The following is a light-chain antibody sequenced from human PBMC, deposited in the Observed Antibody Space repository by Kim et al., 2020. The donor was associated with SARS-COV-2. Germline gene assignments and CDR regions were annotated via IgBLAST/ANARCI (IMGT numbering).Light chain of an antibody. CDR1: KLGDKY. CDR3: QAWDSSTYV. CDR2: QDS. Sequence: VSPGHTASFTCSGDKLGDKYACWYQQKPGQSPVLVIYQDSKRPSGIPERFSGSNSGNTATLTISGTQAMDEADYYCQAWDSSTYVFGTGTKVTVL. V-gene: IGLV3-1*01. J-gene: IGLJ1*01.